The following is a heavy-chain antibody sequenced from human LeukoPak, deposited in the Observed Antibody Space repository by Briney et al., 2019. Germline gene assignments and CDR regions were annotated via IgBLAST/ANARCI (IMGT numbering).Heavy chain of an antibody. J-gene: IGHJ3*02. Sequence: ASVKVSCKASGYTFTGYYMHWVRQAPGQGLEWMGWINPNSGGTNYAQKFQGRVTMTRDTSISTAYMELSRLRSDDTAVYYCARERGIVGAISGGAFDIWGQGTMVTVSS. CDR3: ARERGIVGAISGGAFDI. D-gene: IGHD1-26*01. CDR1: GYTFTGYY. V-gene: IGHV1-2*02. CDR2: INPNSGGT.